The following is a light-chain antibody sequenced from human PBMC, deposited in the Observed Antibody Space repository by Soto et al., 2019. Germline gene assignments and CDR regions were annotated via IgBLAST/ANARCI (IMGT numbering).Light chain of an antibody. CDR3: SSYTTTYRVYV. CDR2: EVS. J-gene: IGLJ1*01. Sequence: QSVLTQPASVSGSPGQSITVSCTGTSSDVGGYDYISWYQHHPGRAPKLMIYEVSSRPSGVSNRFSGSKSGNTASLTISGLQAEDEADYYCSSYTTTYRVYVFGPGTKLTVL. CDR1: SSDVGGYDY. V-gene: IGLV2-14*01.